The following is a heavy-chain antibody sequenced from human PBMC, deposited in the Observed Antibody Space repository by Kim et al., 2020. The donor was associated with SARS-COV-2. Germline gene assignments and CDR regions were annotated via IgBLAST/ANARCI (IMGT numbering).Heavy chain of an antibody. J-gene: IGHJ4*02. D-gene: IGHD1-26*01. CDR2: IYSGGSST. V-gene: IGHV3-23*03. Sequence: GGSLRLSCAASGFTFSSYAMSWVRQAPGKGLEWVSVIYSGGSSTYYADSVKGRFTISRDNSKNTLYLQMNSLRAEDTAVYYCAIESGSYVTRLYWGQGTLVTVSS. CDR3: AIESGSYVTRLY. CDR1: GFTFSSYA.